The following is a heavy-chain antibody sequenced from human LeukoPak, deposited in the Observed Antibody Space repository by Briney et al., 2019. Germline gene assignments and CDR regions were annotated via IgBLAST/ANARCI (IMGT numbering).Heavy chain of an antibody. CDR1: GFTFNNYA. CDR3: AKDLRVLGV. J-gene: IGHJ4*02. CDR2: ISGGGDFT. Sequence: PGGSLRLSCAASGFTFNNYAMNWVRQAPGKGLEWVSTISGGGDFTYYADSVKGRFTISRDNSKNTLYLQMNSLRAGDTAMYYCAKDLRVLGVWGQGTLVTVSS. V-gene: IGHV3-23*01. D-gene: IGHD2-8*01.